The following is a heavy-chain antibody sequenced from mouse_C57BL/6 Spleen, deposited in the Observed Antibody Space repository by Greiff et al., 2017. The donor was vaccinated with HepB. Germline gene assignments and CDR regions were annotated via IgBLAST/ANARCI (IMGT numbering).Heavy chain of an antibody. J-gene: IGHJ1*03. Sequence: EVQGVESGGGLVKPGGSLKLSCAASGFTFSSYAMSWVRQTPEKRLEWVATISDGGSYTYYPDNVKGRFPISRDNAKNNLYLQMSHLKSEDTAMYYCARDGDDGYFDVWGTGTTVTVSS. D-gene: IGHD2-12*01. CDR2: ISDGGSYT. CDR3: ARDGDDGYFDV. CDR1: GFTFSSYA. V-gene: IGHV5-4*01.